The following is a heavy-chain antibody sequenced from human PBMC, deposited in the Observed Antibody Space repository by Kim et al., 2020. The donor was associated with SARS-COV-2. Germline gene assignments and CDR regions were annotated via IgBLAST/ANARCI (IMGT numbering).Heavy chain of an antibody. CDR3: ARGRTDVLPSPILALGPHYFSYYMDV. Sequence: SETLSLTCAVYGGSFSGYQWSWVRQPPGKGLEWIGEINQSGGTNLNPFLKSRVSMSVDTSKNQFSLRLTSVTAADTAVYYCARGRTDVLPSPILALGPHYFSYYMDVWGKGTTVTVFS. CDR2: INQSGGT. J-gene: IGHJ6*03. CDR1: GGSFSGYQ. D-gene: IGHD2-2*02. V-gene: IGHV4-34*01.